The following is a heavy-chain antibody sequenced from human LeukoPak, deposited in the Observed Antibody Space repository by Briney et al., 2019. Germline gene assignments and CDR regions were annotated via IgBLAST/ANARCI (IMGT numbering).Heavy chain of an antibody. D-gene: IGHD1-26*01. Sequence: GGSLRLSCAASGFTFSGFAMCWVRRTPGKGLEWVSGISGSGDNTLYADSVKGRFTTSRDNSKNTLYLEMNSLRAEDTAIYYCAKMKGHPLPKYYMDVWGQGTTVTVPS. CDR2: ISGSGDNT. CDR3: AKMKGHPLPKYYMDV. J-gene: IGHJ6*01. CDR1: GFTFSGFA. V-gene: IGHV3-23*01.